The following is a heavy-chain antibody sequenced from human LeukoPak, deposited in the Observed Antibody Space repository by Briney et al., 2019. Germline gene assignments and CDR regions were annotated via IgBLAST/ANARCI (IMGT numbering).Heavy chain of an antibody. J-gene: IGHJ4*02. CDR1: GFTFSSYS. CDR2: ISSSSSYI. V-gene: IGHV3-21*01. Sequence: GGSLRLSCAASGFTFSSYSMNRVRQAPGKGLEWVSSISSSSSYIYYADSVKGRFTISRDNAKNSLYLQMNSLRAEDTAVYYCARDAPLLYYDILTGYTTEFDYWGQGTLVTVSS. CDR3: ARDAPLLYYDILTGYTTEFDY. D-gene: IGHD3-9*01.